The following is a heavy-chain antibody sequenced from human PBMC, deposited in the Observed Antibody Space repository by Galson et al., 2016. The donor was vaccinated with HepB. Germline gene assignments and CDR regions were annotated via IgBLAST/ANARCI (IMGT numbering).Heavy chain of an antibody. Sequence: SLRLSCAASGFTFSSFGMNWVRQAPGKGLEWVSYISSSTSSIYYADAVKGRFPISRDNAKNSLYLQLNSRRAEDTAVYYCARAPLQSLAPPPAWLDPWGQGTLVAVAS. CDR1: GFTFSSFG. V-gene: IGHV3-48*01. CDR3: ARAPLQSLAPPPAWLDP. J-gene: IGHJ5*02. CDR2: ISSSTSSI. D-gene: IGHD6-19*01.